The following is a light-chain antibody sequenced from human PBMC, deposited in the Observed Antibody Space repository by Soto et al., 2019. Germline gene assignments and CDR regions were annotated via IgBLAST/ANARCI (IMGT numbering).Light chain of an antibody. V-gene: IGLV2-23*01. CDR2: EGI. CDR3: SSYAGAVV. CDR1: SSDVGNYNL. J-gene: IGLJ2*01. Sequence: QAVVTQPASVSGSPGQSITISCTGTSSDVGNYNLVSWYQHHPGKAPKLMIYEGINRPSGVSNRFSASKSGNTASLTISGLQAEDEADYYCSSYAGAVVFGGGTKVTVL.